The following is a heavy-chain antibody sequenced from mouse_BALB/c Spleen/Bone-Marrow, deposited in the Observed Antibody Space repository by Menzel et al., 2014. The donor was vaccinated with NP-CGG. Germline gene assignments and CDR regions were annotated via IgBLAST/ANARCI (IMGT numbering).Heavy chain of an antibody. CDR2: ISDGGNYT. CDR3: ARDGDYRYAWFAF. J-gene: IGHJ3*01. Sequence: EVHLVESGGALVKPGGSLKLSCAASGFTFSDYFMYWVRQTPEKRLEWVATISDGGNYTCYTDSVKGRFTISRDNANNNLHLQMNSLKSEDTAKYFCARDGDYRYAWFAFWGQGTLVTVSA. CDR1: GFTFSDYF. V-gene: IGHV5-4*02. D-gene: IGHD2-14*01.